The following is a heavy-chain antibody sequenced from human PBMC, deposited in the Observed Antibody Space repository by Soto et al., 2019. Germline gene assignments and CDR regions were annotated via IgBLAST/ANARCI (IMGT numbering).Heavy chain of an antibody. V-gene: IGHV1-18*01. CDR3: ARALIGIAVAAAAY. CDR2: ISAYNGNT. J-gene: IGHJ4*02. D-gene: IGHD6-19*01. Sequence: APVKVSCKASGYTFTSYGISWVRLAPGQGLEWMGWISAYNGNTNYAQKLQGRVTMTTDTSTSTAYMELRSLRSDDTAVYYCARALIGIAVAAAAYWGQGTLVTVSS. CDR1: GYTFTSYG.